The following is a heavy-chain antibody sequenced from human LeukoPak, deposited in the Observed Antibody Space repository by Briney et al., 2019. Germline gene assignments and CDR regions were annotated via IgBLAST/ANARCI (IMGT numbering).Heavy chain of an antibody. J-gene: IGHJ4*02. CDR2: IYHSGNT. Sequence: PSETLSLTCTVSAYSISSGYFWGWIRQPPGKGLEWIGSIYHSGNTYYNPSLKSRVTISVDTSKNQFSLKLSSVTAADTAVYYCVRHARDGYNYVEYWGQGALVTVSS. D-gene: IGHD5-24*01. CDR1: AYSISSGYF. CDR3: VRHARDGYNYVEY. V-gene: IGHV4-38-2*02.